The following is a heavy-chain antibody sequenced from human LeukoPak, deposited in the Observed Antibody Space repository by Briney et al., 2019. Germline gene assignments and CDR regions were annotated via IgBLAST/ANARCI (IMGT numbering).Heavy chain of an antibody. CDR2: IFPGDSDT. D-gene: IGHD6-13*01. Sequence: GESLKISCKGSGYSFTSYWIGWVRQMPGKGLEWVGIIFPGDSDTRYSPSFQGQVTISVDRSISTAYLQWSSLKASDSAIYYCARPGSSNANWFDPWGQGTLVTVSS. CDR1: GYSFTSYW. J-gene: IGHJ5*02. V-gene: IGHV5-51*01. CDR3: ARPGSSNANWFDP.